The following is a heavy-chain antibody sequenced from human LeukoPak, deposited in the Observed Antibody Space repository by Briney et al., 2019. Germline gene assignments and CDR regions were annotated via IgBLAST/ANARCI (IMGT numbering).Heavy chain of an antibody. J-gene: IGHJ4*02. CDR1: GGSISSYY. CDR2: IYYSGST. CDR3: ARANDDYYDSSQLFDY. V-gene: IGHV4-59*01. Sequence: PETLSLTCTVSGGSISSYYWSWIRQPPGKGLEWIGYIYYSGSTNYNPSLKSRVTISVDTSKNQFSLKLSSVTAADTAVYYCARANDDYYDSSQLFDYWGQGTLVTVSS. D-gene: IGHD3-22*01.